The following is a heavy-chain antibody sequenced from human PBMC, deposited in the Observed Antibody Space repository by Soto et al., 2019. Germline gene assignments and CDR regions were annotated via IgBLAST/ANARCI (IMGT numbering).Heavy chain of an antibody. CDR2: ISGSGGST. V-gene: IGHV3-23*01. Sequence: GGSLRLSCAASGFTFSSYAMSWVRQAPGKGLEWVSAISGSGGSTYYADSVKGRFTISRDNSKNTLYLQMNSLRAEDTAVYYCAKDGGQEDPYYDFWSGHNWFDPWGQGTLVTVSS. CDR1: GFTFSSYA. D-gene: IGHD3-3*01. J-gene: IGHJ5*02. CDR3: AKDGGQEDPYYDFWSGHNWFDP.